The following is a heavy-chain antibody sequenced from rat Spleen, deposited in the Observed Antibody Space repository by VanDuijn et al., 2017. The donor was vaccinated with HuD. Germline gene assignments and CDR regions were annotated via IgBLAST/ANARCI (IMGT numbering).Heavy chain of an antibody. CDR2: ITNTGGRT. V-gene: IGHV5-31*01. J-gene: IGHJ3*01. CDR1: GFTFNYYW. Sequence: EVQLVESGGGLVQPGRSLKLSCVASGFTFNYYWMTWIRQAPGKGLEWVASITNTGGRTYFPDSVKGRFTISRDIAKSTLFLQRDSLRTEETATDYCARHPNNYGWFAYWGQGTLVTVSS. D-gene: IGHD1-10*01. CDR3: ARHPNNYGWFAY.